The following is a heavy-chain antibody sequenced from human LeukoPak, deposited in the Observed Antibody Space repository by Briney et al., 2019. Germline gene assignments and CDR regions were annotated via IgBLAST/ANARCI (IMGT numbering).Heavy chain of an antibody. Sequence: GASLKISCKGSGYGFTSSWIGWVRPMPGKGLEWMWNIHPGDSDIRYSPSFRGQVTISADKSISISYLQWSSLKAPDTAMYYCASGGFSDYWGQGTLVTVSS. V-gene: IGHV5-51*01. CDR2: IHPGDSDI. CDR3: ASGGFSDY. J-gene: IGHJ4*02. D-gene: IGHD3-10*01. CDR1: GYGFTSSW.